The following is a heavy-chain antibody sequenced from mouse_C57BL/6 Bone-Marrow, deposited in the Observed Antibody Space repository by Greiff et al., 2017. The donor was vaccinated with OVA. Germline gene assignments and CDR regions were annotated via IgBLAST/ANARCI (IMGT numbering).Heavy chain of an antibody. D-gene: IGHD1-1*01. J-gene: IGHJ4*01. V-gene: IGHV1-55*01. CDR1: GYTFTSYR. CDR2: IYPGSGST. Sequence: VQLQQSGAELVKPGASVKMSCKASGYTFTSYRITWVKQRPGQGLEWIGAIYPGSGSTNYNEKFKSKATLTVDTSSSTAYMQLSSLTSEDSAVYYCACVTAVVGYYAMDNWCQGTAVTVTS. CDR3: ACVTAVVGYYAMDN.